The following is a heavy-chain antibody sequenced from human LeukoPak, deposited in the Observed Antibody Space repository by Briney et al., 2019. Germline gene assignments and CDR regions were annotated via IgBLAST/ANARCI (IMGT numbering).Heavy chain of an antibody. Sequence: SETLSLTCTVSGASNNSYYWSWIRQPPGKGLEWIGYTHPSGNTNYSPSLKRRVTMSLDTSTNQFSLKLNSVTAADTAVYFCARKAPKKGWFDPWGQGTLVTVSS. CDR2: THPSGNT. J-gene: IGHJ5*02. CDR1: GASNNSYY. CDR3: ARKAPKKGWFDP. V-gene: IGHV4-4*09.